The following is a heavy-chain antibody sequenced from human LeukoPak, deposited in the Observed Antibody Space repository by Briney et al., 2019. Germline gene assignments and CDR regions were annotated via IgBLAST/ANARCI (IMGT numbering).Heavy chain of an antibody. D-gene: IGHD1-26*01. CDR2: ISYDGSNK. CDR1: GFTFSSYG. V-gene: IGHV3-30*03. Sequence: GSLRLSCAASGFTFSSYGMHWVRQAPGKGLEWVAVISYDGSNKYYADSVKGRFTISRDNSKNTMYLQMNSLRAEDTALYYCARAVGATGVYYFDYWGQGTLVTVSS. CDR3: ARAVGATGVYYFDY. J-gene: IGHJ4*02.